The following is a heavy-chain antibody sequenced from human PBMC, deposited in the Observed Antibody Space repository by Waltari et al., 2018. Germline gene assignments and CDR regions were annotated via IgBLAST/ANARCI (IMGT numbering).Heavy chain of an antibody. D-gene: IGHD6-19*01. CDR2: NYHRGST. Sequence: QVQLQESGPGLVKPSGTLSLTCAVSGGSLSSSTWWSWVRPPPGRGVRRIGENYHRGSTNNQPSRKRRATISVENNKHQFSLRLSSVTAADTVVYCCARKAGQGDFDYWGQGTMVTVSS. CDR3: ARKAGQGDFDY. V-gene: IGHV4-4*01. CDR1: GGSLSSSTW. J-gene: IGHJ4*02.